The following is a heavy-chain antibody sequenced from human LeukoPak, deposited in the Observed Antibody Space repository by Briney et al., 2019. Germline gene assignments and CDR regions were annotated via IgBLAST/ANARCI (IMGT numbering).Heavy chain of an antibody. Sequence: GGSLRLSCAASGFTFSSYGMHWVRQAPGKGLEWVAVIWYDGSNKYYADSVKGRFTISRDNSKNTLYLQMNSLRAEDTAVYYCARDHRYCSGGSCYDSDYWGQGTLVTVSS. CDR1: GFTFSSYG. D-gene: IGHD2-15*01. CDR3: ARDHRYCSGGSCYDSDY. J-gene: IGHJ4*02. CDR2: IWYDGSNK. V-gene: IGHV3-33*01.